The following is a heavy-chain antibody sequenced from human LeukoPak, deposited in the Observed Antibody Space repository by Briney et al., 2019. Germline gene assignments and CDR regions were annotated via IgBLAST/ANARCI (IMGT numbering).Heavy chain of an antibody. CDR1: GGSISSYY. CDR2: IYTSGST. CDR3: ARETLDPLNAFDI. Sequence: PSETLSLTCTVSGGSISSYYWSWLRQPAGKGLEWIGRIYTSGSTNYNPSLKSRVTMSVDTSKNRFSLKLSSVTPEDAAVYYCARETLDPLNAFDIWGQGTMVTVSS. D-gene: IGHD3/OR15-3a*01. J-gene: IGHJ3*02. V-gene: IGHV4-4*07.